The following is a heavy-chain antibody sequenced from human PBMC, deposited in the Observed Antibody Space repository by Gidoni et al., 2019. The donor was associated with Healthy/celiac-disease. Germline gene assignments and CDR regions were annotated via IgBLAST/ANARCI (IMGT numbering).Heavy chain of an antibody. D-gene: IGHD3-22*01. CDR2: ISGSGGST. Sequence: EVQLLESGGGLVQPGGSLRLSCAASGFTFSSYAMSWVRQAPGKGLGWVSAISGSGGSTYYADSVKGRFTISRDNSKNTLYLQMNSLRAEDTAVYYCAKEDYYDSSGYPNWFDPWGQGTLVTVSS. V-gene: IGHV3-23*01. CDR1: GFTFSSYA. CDR3: AKEDYYDSSGYPNWFDP. J-gene: IGHJ5*02.